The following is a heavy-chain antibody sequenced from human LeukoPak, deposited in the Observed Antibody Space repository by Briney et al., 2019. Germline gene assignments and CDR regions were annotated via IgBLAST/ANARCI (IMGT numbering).Heavy chain of an antibody. J-gene: IGHJ4*02. CDR1: GYSFTSYW. CDR2: IYPGDSDT. Sequence: GESLKISCKGSGYSFTSYWIGWVRQMPGKGLEWMGIIYPGDSDTRYSPSFQGQVTISADKSISTAYLQWSSLKASDTAMYYCARAYHYDSSGYLYYFDYWGQGTLVTVSS. D-gene: IGHD3-22*01. V-gene: IGHV5-51*01. CDR3: ARAYHYDSSGYLYYFDY.